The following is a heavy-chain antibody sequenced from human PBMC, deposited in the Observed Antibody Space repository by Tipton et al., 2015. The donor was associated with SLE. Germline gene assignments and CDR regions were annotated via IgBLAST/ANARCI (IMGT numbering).Heavy chain of an antibody. V-gene: IGHV5-51*03. Sequence: QLVQSGAEVKKPGESLKISCKGSGYSFTSHWIVWVSQMPGKGLEWMGSIHPADSDTRYSPSLQGHVSISVDKSITTAYLQWSSLKTSDTAIYYCARRVDSYYLFHYWGQGTLVTVSS. CDR3: ARRVDSYYLFHY. CDR2: IHPADSDT. D-gene: IGHD1-26*01. J-gene: IGHJ4*02. CDR1: GYSFTSHW.